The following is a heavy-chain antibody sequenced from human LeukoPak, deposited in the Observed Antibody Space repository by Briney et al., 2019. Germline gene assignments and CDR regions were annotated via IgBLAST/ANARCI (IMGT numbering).Heavy chain of an antibody. CDR3: ARGVYCSGGSCYLDY. D-gene: IGHD2-15*01. CDR2: VYYSGST. CDR1: GGSISSYY. V-gene: IGHV4-59*01. Sequence: SETLSLTCTVSGGSISSYYWSWIRQPPGQGLELIGYVYYSGSTNYNPSLKSRVTISVDTSKNQFSLKLSSVTAADTAVYYCARGVYCSGGSCYLDYWGQGTLVTVSS. J-gene: IGHJ4*02.